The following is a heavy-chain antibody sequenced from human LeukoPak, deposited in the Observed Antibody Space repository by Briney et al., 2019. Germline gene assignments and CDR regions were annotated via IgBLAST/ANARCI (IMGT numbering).Heavy chain of an antibody. CDR2: ISYGGSNK. J-gene: IGHJ4*02. CDR1: GFTFSSYA. Sequence: GGSLRLSCAASGFTFSSYAMHWVRQAPGKGLEWVAVISYGGSNKYYADSVKGRFTISRDNSKNTLYLQMNSLRAEDTAVYYCARDYDASFDYWGQGTLVTVSS. V-gene: IGHV3-30*04. D-gene: IGHD5-12*01. CDR3: ARDYDASFDY.